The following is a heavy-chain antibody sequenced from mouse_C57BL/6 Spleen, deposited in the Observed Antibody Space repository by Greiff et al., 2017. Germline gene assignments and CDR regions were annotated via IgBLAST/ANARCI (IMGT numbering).Heavy chain of an antibody. CDR3: ANYYGSSYGRAMDY. CDR1: GYSITSGYY. D-gene: IGHD1-1*01. CDR2: ISYDGSN. Sequence: EVQLQESGPGLVKPSQSLSLTCSVTGYSITSGYYWHWIRQFPGNKLEWMGYISYDGSNNYNPSLKNRISITRDTSKNQFFLKLNSVTTEDTATYYCANYYGSSYGRAMDYWGQGTSVTVSS. J-gene: IGHJ4*01. V-gene: IGHV3-6*01.